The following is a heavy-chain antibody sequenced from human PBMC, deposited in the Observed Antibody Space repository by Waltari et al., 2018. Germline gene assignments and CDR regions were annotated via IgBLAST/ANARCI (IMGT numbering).Heavy chain of an antibody. CDR3: ARALLSGWDSYYFDY. D-gene: IGHD6-19*01. CDR2: IISIFGTA. Sequence: QVQLVQSGAEVKKPGSSVKVSCKASGGTSSSYAISWVRQAPGQGLEWMGRIISIFGTANYAQKFQGKVTITADKSTSTAYMELSSLRSEDTAVYYCARALLSGWDSYYFDYWGQGTLVTVSS. V-gene: IGHV1-69*08. J-gene: IGHJ4*02. CDR1: GGTSSSYA.